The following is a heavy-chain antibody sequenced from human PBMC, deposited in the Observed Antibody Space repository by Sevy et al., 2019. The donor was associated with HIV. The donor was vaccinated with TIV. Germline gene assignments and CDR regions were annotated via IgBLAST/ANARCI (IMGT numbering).Heavy chain of an antibody. CDR3: AREGVYCTNGVCYTLGYYGMDV. D-gene: IGHD2-8*01. CDR2: ISSSSSYI. CDR1: GFTFSSYS. J-gene: IGHJ6*02. Sequence: GGSLRLSCAASGFTFSSYSMNWVRQAPGKGLEWVSSISSSSSYIYYADSVKGRFTISRDNAKNSLYLQMNSLRAEDTAVYDCAREGVYCTNGVCYTLGYYGMDVWGQGTTVTVSS. V-gene: IGHV3-21*01.